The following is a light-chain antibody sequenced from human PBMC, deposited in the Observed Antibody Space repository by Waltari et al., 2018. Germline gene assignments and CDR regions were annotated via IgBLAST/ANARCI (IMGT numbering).Light chain of an antibody. V-gene: IGKV4-1*01. CDR3: QQYYNTPLT. CDR2: WAS. CDR1: QSVLYSSNNKNY. J-gene: IGKJ4*01. Sequence: DIVMTQPPDSLAVSLGERATINCKSSQSVLYSSNNKNYLAWYQQKPGQPPKLLIYWASTRESGVPDRFSGSGSGTDFTLTISSLQAEDVAVYYCQQYYNTPLTFGGGTKVEIK.